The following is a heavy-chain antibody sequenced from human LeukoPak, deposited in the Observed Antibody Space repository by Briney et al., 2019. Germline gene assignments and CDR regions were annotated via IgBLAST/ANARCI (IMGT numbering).Heavy chain of an antibody. CDR1: GGSISSYN. CDR2: IYYSGST. V-gene: IGHV4-59*01. D-gene: IGHD3-22*01. Sequence: SETLSLTCTVSGGSISSYNWSWIRQPPGKGLEWIGYIYYSGSTNYNPSLKSRVTISVDASKNQFSLRLRSVTAADTAVYYCARVTGYMIEDYFDYWGQGTLVTVSS. CDR3: ARVTGYMIEDYFDY. J-gene: IGHJ4*02.